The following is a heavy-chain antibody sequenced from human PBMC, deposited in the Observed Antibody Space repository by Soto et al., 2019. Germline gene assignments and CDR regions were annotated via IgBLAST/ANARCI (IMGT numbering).Heavy chain of an antibody. V-gene: IGHV4-34*01. D-gene: IGHD3-10*01. CDR3: ARVNYHGSGSYRFDY. Sequence: PSETLSLTCAVYGGSFSGYYWSWIRQPPGKGLEWIGEINHSGSTNYNPSLKSRVTISVDTSKNQFSLKLSSVTAADTAVYYCARVNYHGSGSYRFDYWAQRTLVTVSS. CDR1: GGSFSGYY. J-gene: IGHJ4*02. CDR2: INHSGST.